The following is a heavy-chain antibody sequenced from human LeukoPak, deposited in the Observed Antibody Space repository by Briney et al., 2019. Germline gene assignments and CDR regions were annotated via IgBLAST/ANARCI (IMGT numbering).Heavy chain of an antibody. CDR2: ISSSSSYI. J-gene: IGHJ6*02. D-gene: IGHD3-3*01. CDR1: GFTFSSYS. V-gene: IGHV3-21*01. Sequence: PGGSLRLSCAASGFTFSSYSMNWVRQAPGKGLEWVSSISSSSSYIYYADSVKGRFTISRDNAKNSLYLQMNSLRAEDTAVYYCARVPYYDFWSGYYNLGSRPKTDYYYYGMDVWGQGTTVTVSS. CDR3: ARVPYYDFWSGYYNLGSRPKTDYYYYGMDV.